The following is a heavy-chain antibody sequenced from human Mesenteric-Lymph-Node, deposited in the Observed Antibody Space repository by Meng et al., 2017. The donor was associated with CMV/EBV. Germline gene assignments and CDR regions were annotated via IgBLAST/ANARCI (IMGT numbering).Heavy chain of an antibody. J-gene: IGHJ4*02. CDR1: GYTFTNYD. Sequence: ASVKVSCKASGYTFTNYDIYWMRQAPGQGLEWMGWISAYNGNTNYAQKLQGRVTMTTDTSTSTAYMELRSLRSDDTAVYYCARVNTIAAAGTYWGQGTLVTVSS. D-gene: IGHD6-13*01. CDR3: ARVNTIAAAGTY. CDR2: ISAYNGNT. V-gene: IGHV1-18*01.